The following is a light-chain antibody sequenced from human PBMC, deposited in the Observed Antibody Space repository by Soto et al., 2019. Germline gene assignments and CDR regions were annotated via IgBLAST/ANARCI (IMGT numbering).Light chain of an antibody. CDR3: QQYTNTNNPWM. CDR2: DAS. J-gene: IGKJ1*01. V-gene: IGKV1-5*01. CDR1: QTISTW. Sequence: DVQVTQSPPPLSASIGDRVTVTCRASQTISTWMAWYQQKPGKAPKLLVYDASTLQSGVASRFSGSGSGTEFTLIISGLQPDDSAAYYCQQYTNTNNPWMLGQGTKVDIK.